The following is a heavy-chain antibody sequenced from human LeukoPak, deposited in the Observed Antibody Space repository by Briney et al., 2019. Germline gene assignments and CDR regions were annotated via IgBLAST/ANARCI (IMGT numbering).Heavy chain of an antibody. V-gene: IGHV4-61*02. CDR3: ARIYDILTGYKSGAFDI. D-gene: IGHD3-9*01. CDR2: IYTSGSS. Sequence: TVSLTCTVSGRSFSSGSYYWRWIRQPAGKGLEWIGRIYTSGSSNYNPSLKSRVTISVDTSKNQFSLKLSSVTAADTAVYYCARIYDILTGYKSGAFDISGQGTMVTVSS. J-gene: IGHJ3*02. CDR1: GRSFSSGSYY.